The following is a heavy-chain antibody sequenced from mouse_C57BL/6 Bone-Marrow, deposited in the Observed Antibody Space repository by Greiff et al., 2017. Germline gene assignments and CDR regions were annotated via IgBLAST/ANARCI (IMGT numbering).Heavy chain of an antibody. CDR3: SRQVTTVLATKYFDV. D-gene: IGHD1-1*01. Sequence: EVHLVESGGGLVKPGGSLKLSCAASGFTFSSYTMSWVRQTPEKRLQWVAAISGGGGNTSYPDSVKGRFTISRDNDKNILYLQMSRLRSEDTALYYCSRQVTTVLATKYFDVWGTGTTGTVAS. CDR1: GFTFSSYT. CDR2: ISGGGGNT. V-gene: IGHV5-9*01. J-gene: IGHJ1*03.